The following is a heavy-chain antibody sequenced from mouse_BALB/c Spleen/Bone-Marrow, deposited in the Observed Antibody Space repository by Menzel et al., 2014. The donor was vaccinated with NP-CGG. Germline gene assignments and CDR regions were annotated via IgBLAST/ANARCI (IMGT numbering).Heavy chain of an antibody. CDR2: IDTSDSYT. CDR1: GYTFTDKW. CDR3: ARGGHDFSLDY. D-gene: IGHD2-4*01. J-gene: IGHJ4*01. V-gene: IGHV1-69*01. Sequence: QVQLQQSGAELGMPGASVKMSCKASGYTFTDKWIYWVKQRPGQGLEWIGAIDTSDSYTNYNQKFMGKASLTVDASSSTAYMQVSSLTSADSAVYYCARGGHDFSLDYWGQGTSVTVSS.